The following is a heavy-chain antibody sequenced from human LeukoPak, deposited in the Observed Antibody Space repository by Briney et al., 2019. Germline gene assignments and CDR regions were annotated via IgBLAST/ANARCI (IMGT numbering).Heavy chain of an antibody. D-gene: IGHD1-14*01. CDR3: VRGDNRDY. CDR2: IGKTSRDM. V-gene: IGHV3-21*01. Sequence: GRSLRLSSAASALSFSTSTMNWVSQAPGKGLEWISSIGKTSRDMYYADSVRDRFTISRDNGKNSLLLLMNSLRVEDTSVYYCVRGDNRDYWGQGTLVTVSS. CDR1: ALSFSTST. J-gene: IGHJ4*02.